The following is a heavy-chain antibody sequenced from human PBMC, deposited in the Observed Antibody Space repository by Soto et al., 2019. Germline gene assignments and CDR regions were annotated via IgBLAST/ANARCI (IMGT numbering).Heavy chain of an antibody. Sequence: PGGSLRLSCAASGFTFSSYGMHWVRQAPGKGLEWVAVISHDGSNKYYGDSVKGRFTVSRDNSKNTLYLQMNSLRAEDTAVYYCARDRYSSGWYDLDYWGQGTLVTVSS. CDR1: GFTFSSYG. J-gene: IGHJ4*02. CDR3: ARDRYSSGWYDLDY. D-gene: IGHD6-19*01. CDR2: ISHDGSNK. V-gene: IGHV3-30*03.